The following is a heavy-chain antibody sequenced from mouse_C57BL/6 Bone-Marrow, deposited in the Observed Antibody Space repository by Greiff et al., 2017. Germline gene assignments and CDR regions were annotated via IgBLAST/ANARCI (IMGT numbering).Heavy chain of an antibody. V-gene: IGHV14-4*01. D-gene: IGHD2-1*01. J-gene: IGHJ2*01. CDR1: GFNIKDDY. CDR3: TTNGNYIDY. CDR2: IDPENGDT. Sequence: EVKLQQSGAELVRPGASVKLSCTASGFNIKDDYMHWVKQRPEQGLEWIGWIDPENGDTEYASKFQGKATITADTSSNTAYLQLSSLTSEDTAVYYCTTNGNYIDYWGQGTTLTVSS.